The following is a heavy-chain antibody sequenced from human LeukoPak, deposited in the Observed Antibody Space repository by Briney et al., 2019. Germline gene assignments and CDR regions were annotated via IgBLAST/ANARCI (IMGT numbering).Heavy chain of an antibody. V-gene: IGHV3-23*01. Sequence: GGSLRLARAASAFSFSSYSLAWVRQAPGRGLEWVAGISGSGSSTDSADYVKGLFTITRDNCKNTLYLQMNSLRAEDTAVYYSAKGVDIVIVPAAYFDYWGQGTLVTVSS. CDR3: AKGVDIVIVPAAYFDY. D-gene: IGHD2-2*01. CDR2: ISGSGSST. J-gene: IGHJ4*02. CDR1: AFSFSSYS.